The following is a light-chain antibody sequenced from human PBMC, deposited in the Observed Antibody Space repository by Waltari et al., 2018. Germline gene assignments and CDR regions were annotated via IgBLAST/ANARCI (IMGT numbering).Light chain of an antibody. CDR1: SGSISATSY. J-gene: IGLJ3*02. Sequence: QTVVTQEPSLSVSPGGTVTLTCALSSGSISATSYATWYQQTPGQAPLTLMYHANTRSSGVPGRFSGAILENKAALTITVAQADDECDYYCALYMGGGIWVFGGGTKLTVL. CDR2: HAN. V-gene: IGLV8-61*01. CDR3: ALYMGGGIWV.